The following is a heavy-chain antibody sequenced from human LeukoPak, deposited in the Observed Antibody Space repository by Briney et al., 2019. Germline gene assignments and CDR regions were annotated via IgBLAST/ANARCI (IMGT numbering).Heavy chain of an antibody. J-gene: IGHJ4*02. Sequence: GASVKVSCKASAYTFTGYYIHWVRQAPGQRLEWMGWINAGNGKTKYSQNFQGRVTITRDRSASTAYMELSSLRSEDTSVYYCARGRWTATETTYYLDYWGQGTLVTVSS. CDR2: INAGNGKT. D-gene: IGHD4-17*01. V-gene: IGHV1-3*01. CDR3: ARGRWTATETTYYLDY. CDR1: AYTFTGYY.